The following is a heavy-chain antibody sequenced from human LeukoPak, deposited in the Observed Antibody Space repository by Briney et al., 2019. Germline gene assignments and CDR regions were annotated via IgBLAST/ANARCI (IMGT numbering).Heavy chain of an antibody. Sequence: SRTLSLTCNVSGGSISSGDYYWSWIRQPPGKGLEWIGYIYYSGSTYYNPSLKSRVSISVDTSKNQFSLRVSSVTDADTAVYYCARAVPSYYYAMDVWGQGTTVTVSS. V-gene: IGHV4-30-4*01. CDR3: ARAVPSYYYAMDV. CDR2: IYYSGST. J-gene: IGHJ6*02. CDR1: GGSISSGDYY.